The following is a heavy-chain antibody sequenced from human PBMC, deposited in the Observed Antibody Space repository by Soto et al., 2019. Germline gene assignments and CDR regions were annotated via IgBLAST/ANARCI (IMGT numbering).Heavy chain of an antibody. J-gene: IGHJ4*02. D-gene: IGHD4-17*01. CDR1: GGSISSSGYY. CDR2: IYYSGST. CDR3: ARQFSVYGDYGRYFDF. Sequence: PSETLSLTSPVSGGSISSSGYYWGWIRQPPGKGLEWIGTIYYSGSTYYNPSLKSRVTISVDTSKNQFSLKLSSVTAADTAVYYCARQFSVYGDYGRYFDFWGQGTLVTVS. V-gene: IGHV4-39*01.